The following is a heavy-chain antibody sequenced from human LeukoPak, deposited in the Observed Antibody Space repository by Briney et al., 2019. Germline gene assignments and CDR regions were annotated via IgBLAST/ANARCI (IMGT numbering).Heavy chain of an antibody. V-gene: IGHV4-39*01. CDR2: LYYSGST. CDR1: GASIRNSTYY. J-gene: IGHJ4*02. CDR3: ARLRDDNGAWYYFDS. D-gene: IGHD2-8*01. Sequence: SETPSLTCTVSGASIRNSTYYWGWIRQPPGKGLEWIGSLYYSGSTYYSPSLENRVTISLDTSKNQFSLKLSSVTAADTAVYFCARLRDDNGAWYYFDSWGQGTLVTVSS.